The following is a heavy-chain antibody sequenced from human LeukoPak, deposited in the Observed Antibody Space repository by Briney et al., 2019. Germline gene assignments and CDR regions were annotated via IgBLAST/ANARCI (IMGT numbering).Heavy chain of an antibody. CDR3: ASRPFLYGFRTYFDN. D-gene: IGHD3-10*01. CDR1: GGSFSAFH. CDR2: MKQSGTP. Sequence: PSETLSLTCAVYGGSFSAFHWNWIRQSPAKGLEWLGEMKQSGTPRYNPSLQSRVTISVDKSKNQFSLNVRSVTAADTAVCYCASRPFLYGFRTYFDNWAQGTLVTVSS. V-gene: IGHV4-34*01. J-gene: IGHJ4*02.